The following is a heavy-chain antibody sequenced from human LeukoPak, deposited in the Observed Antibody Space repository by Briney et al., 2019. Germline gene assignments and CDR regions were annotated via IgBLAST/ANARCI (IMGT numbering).Heavy chain of an antibody. CDR1: GYTFTNYG. V-gene: IGHV1-18*01. J-gene: IGHJ3*02. D-gene: IGHD2-15*01. Sequence: GASVKVSCKASGYTFTNYGISWVRQAPGQGLEWMGWISAYNGNTNYAQKLQVRISMTTDTSTSTAYMELRSLRSDDTAVYYCARGCSGGHCYSVDAFDIWGQGTVVTVSS. CDR2: ISAYNGNT. CDR3: ARGCSGGHCYSVDAFDI.